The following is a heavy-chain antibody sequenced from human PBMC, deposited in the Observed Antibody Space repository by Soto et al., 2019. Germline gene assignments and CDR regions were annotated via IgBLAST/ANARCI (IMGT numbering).Heavy chain of an antibody. J-gene: IGHJ4*02. CDR3: ARIVVVVAATDY. V-gene: IGHV4-59*08. CDR1: GGSISSYY. D-gene: IGHD2-15*01. Sequence: PSETLSLTCTVSGGSISSYYWSWIRQPPGKGLEWIGYIYYSGSTNYNPSLKSRVTISVDTSKNQFSLKLSSVTAADTAVYYCARIVVVVAATDYWGQGTLVTVS. CDR2: IYYSGST.